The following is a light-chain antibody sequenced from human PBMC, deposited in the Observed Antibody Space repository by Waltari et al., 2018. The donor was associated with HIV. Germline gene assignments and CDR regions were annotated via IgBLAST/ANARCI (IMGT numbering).Light chain of an antibody. CDR2: DVT. Sequence: QSALTQPAPVSGSPGESITISCTGTSSDIASYDFFAWYQQHPDNAPKLRIFDVTDRPSGVSTRFSGSKSGNTASLTISGLQPEDEADYFCCSYSLTRTLVFGSGTTVTVL. V-gene: IGLV2-14*03. J-gene: IGLJ1*01. CDR1: SSDIASYDF. CDR3: CSYSLTRTLV.